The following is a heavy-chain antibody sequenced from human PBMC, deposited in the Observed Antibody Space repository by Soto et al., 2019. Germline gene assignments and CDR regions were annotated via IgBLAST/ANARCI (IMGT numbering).Heavy chain of an antibody. V-gene: IGHV4-34*01. CDR1: GGSFSGYY. J-gene: IGHJ4*02. CDR3: ARGHSSYDY. CDR2: INHSGST. Sequence: TLSLTCAVYGGSFSGYYWSWIRQPPGKGLEWIGEINHSGSTNYNPSLKSRVTISVDTSKNQFSLKLSSVTAADTAVYYCARGHSSYDYWGQGTLVTVSS. D-gene: IGHD2-2*01.